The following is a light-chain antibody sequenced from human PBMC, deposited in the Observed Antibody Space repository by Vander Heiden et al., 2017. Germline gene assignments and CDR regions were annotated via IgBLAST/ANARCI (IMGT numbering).Light chain of an antibody. V-gene: IGKV1-9*01. CDR2: AAS. Sequence: IQFTQPPSFLSASVGERVTITYRASQGISSYLAWYQQKPGKAPKLLIYAASTGKSGVPSRFSGSGSGTEFTLTISSLQPEDFATYYCQQLNSSPITFGQGTKVEIK. CDR3: QQLNSSPIT. CDR1: QGISSY. J-gene: IGKJ1*01.